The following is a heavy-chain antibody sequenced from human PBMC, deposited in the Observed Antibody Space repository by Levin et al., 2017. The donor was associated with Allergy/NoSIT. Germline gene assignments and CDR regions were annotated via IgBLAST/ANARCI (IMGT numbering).Heavy chain of an antibody. J-gene: IGHJ3*02. CDR3: ARLNYGAFDI. CDR2: INTNTGNP. Sequence: GESLKISCKASGYTFTSYAMNWVRQAPGQGLEWMGWINTNTGNPTYAQGFTGRFVFSLDTSVSTAYLQISSLKAEDTAVYYCARLNYGAFDIWGQGTMVTVSS. CDR1: GYTFTSYA. D-gene: IGHD1-7*01. V-gene: IGHV7-4-1*02.